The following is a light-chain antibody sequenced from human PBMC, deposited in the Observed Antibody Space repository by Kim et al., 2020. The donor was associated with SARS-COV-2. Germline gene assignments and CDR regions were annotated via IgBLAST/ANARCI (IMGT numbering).Light chain of an antibody. CDR3: QSYDNSLRGYV. Sequence: QRVTISCTGSSSNSGAGFDVHWYQHLPGTAPKLLIFDNTNRPSGVPDRFSGSKSGTSASLAITGLQAEDEADYYCQSYDNSLRGYVFGTGTKVTVL. CDR1: SSNSGAGFD. J-gene: IGLJ1*01. CDR2: DNT. V-gene: IGLV1-40*01.